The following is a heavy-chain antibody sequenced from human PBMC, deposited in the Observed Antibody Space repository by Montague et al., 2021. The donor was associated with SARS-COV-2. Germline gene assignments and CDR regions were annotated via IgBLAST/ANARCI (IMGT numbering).Heavy chain of an antibody. V-gene: IGHV2-5*02. Sequence: PALVKPTQTLTLTCTFSGFPLNTSGEGVGWVRQPPGKALEWLALIYWDDDKRYSPSLKSRSTTSKDTTKNEVVLTVANMDPVDTATYYCARYGDYGSWFDPWGQGTLVTVSS. D-gene: IGHD4-17*01. CDR3: ARYGDYGSWFDP. J-gene: IGHJ5*02. CDR2: IYWDDDK. CDR1: GFPLNTSGEG.